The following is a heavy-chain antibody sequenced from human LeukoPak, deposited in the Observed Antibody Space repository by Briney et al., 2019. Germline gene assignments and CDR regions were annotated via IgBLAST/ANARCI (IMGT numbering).Heavy chain of an antibody. CDR1: GFTFSSYW. D-gene: IGHD3-9*01. J-gene: IGHJ4*02. CDR2: IKQDGSKT. Sequence: GGSLRLSCAASGFTFSSYWMSWVRQAPGKGLEWVANIKQDGSKTYYVDSVKGRFTISRDNAENSLYLQLKSLRAEDRAVFYVARDSEYFIWSAFDYWGQGTLVTVSS. V-gene: IGHV3-7*01. CDR3: ARDSEYFIWSAFDY.